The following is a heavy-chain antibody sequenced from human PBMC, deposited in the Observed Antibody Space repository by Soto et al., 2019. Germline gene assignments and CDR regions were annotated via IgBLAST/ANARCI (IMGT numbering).Heavy chain of an antibody. D-gene: IGHD3-22*01. CDR1: GGTFSSYA. CDR2: LIPIFGTA. CDR3: ARQSVYYDLSGYRSPLDD. Sequence: QVQLVQSGAEVKKPGSSVKVSCKASGGTFSSYAISWVRHAPGQGLEWMRELIPIFGTANYAQKVQGRVTITADESTSTAYMELSSLRSEYTAVYYCARQSVYYDLSGYRSPLDDWGQGTLVTVSS. V-gene: IGHV1-69*12. J-gene: IGHJ4*02.